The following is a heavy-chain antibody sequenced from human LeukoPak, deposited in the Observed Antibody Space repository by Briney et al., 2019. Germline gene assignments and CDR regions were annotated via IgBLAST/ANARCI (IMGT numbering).Heavy chain of an antibody. Sequence: SETLSLTCTVSGGSISSYYWSWIRQPPGKGLEWIGYIFYSGSTNYNPSLKSRVTISVDTSKNQFSLKLSSVTAADTAVYYCARDRPGGSSLDYWGQGTLVTVSS. CDR1: GGSISSYY. D-gene: IGHD2-2*01. J-gene: IGHJ4*02. CDR2: IFYSGST. V-gene: IGHV4-59*01. CDR3: ARDRPGGSSLDY.